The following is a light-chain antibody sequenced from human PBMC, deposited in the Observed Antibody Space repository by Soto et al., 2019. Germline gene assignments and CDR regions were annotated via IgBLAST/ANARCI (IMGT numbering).Light chain of an antibody. CDR2: GAS. CDR3: QQYNNWPPLT. Sequence: ERVMTQSPATLSVSPGERATLSCRASQSVSSNLAWYQQKPCQAPRLLIYGASTRATGIPARFSGSGSGTEFTLTISSLQSEDFGVYYCQQYNNWPPLTFGGGTKVEIK. J-gene: IGKJ4*01. CDR1: QSVSSN. V-gene: IGKV3-15*01.